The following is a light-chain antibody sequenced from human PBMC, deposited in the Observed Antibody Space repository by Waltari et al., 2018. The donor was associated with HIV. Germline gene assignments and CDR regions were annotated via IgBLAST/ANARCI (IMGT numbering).Light chain of an antibody. CDR1: SSDGGGYNY. CDR3: SSYAGSKNLV. Sequence: QSALTQPPSASGSPGQSVTISCTGTSSDGGGYNYGSWYQQYPGKAPKLIIYEVNKRPSGVPDRFSGSKSGNTASLTVSGLQGDDEADYYCSSYAGSKNLVLGGGTKLTVL. V-gene: IGLV2-8*01. J-gene: IGLJ3*02. CDR2: EVN.